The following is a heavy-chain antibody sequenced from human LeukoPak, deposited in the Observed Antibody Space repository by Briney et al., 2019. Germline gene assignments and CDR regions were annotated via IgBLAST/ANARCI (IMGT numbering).Heavy chain of an antibody. CDR1: GYTFTSFG. CDR3: AREGDILTGYEHSSFDY. V-gene: IGHV1-18*01. J-gene: IGHJ4*02. D-gene: IGHD3-9*01. Sequence: ASVKVSCKASGYTFTSFGISWVRQAPGQGLEWMGWISAYNGNTNYAQKLQGRVTLTIDTSTSTAYMDLRSLRSDDTAVYYCAREGDILTGYEHSSFDYWGQGTLVTVSS. CDR2: ISAYNGNT.